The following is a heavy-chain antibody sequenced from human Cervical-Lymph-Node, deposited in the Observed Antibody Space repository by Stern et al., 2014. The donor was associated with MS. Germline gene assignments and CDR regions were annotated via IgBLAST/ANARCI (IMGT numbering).Heavy chain of an antibody. CDR2: ISAYSGDT. V-gene: IGHV1-18*03. CDR1: DYTLTTYG. J-gene: IGHJ6*02. CDR3: ARHGGGHYGMDV. D-gene: IGHD3-10*01. Sequence: VQLVESGPEVKKPGASVKVSCKASDYTLTTYGISWVRQAPGQGLEWMGSISAYSGDTSYAQKLQGRVTMTTDTSMNTAYMELRSLTFDDMAVYYCARHGGGHYGMDVWGQGTTVTVSS.